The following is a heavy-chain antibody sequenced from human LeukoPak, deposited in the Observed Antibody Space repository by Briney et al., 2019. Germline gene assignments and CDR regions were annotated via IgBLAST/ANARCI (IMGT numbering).Heavy chain of an antibody. CDR2: IKQDGSEK. CDR3: AKHYYDSSDAFDI. Sequence: GGSLRLSCAASGFTFSRYWVTWVRQAPGKGLEWVANIKQDGSEKYYVDSVKGRFTISRDNAKKSLYLQMNSLRAEDTAVYFCAKHYYDSSDAFDIWGQRTMVTVSS. CDR1: GFTFSRYW. V-gene: IGHV3-7*02. J-gene: IGHJ3*02. D-gene: IGHD3-22*01.